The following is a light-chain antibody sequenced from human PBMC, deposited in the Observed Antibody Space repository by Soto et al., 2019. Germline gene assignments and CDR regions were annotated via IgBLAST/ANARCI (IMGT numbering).Light chain of an antibody. CDR2: DVS. J-gene: IGLJ1*01. V-gene: IGLV2-14*01. CDR3: SSYTSSSTYYV. CDR1: SSDVGGYNY. Sequence: QSVLTQPASVSGSPGQSSTISCTGTSSDVGGYNYVSWYQQHPGKAPELMIYDVSNRPSGVSNRFSGSKSGNTASLTISGLQAEDEADYYCSSYTSSSTYYVFGTGTKVTVL.